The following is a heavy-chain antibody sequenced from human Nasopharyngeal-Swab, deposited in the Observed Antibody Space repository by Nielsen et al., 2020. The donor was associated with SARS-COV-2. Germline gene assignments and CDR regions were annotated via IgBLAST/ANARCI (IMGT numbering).Heavy chain of an antibody. Sequence: ASVKVSCKTSGYTFNTYRINWVRQAPGQGLEWMGWISAYTGNTEFAQNFQARVTMTTDTSTSTAYMEVRSLRSDDTAVYYCARGGSHWLPFDYWGQGTLLTVSS. CDR1: GYTFNTYR. CDR3: ARGGSHWLPFDY. J-gene: IGHJ4*02. D-gene: IGHD5-18*01. CDR2: ISAYTGNT. V-gene: IGHV1-18*01.